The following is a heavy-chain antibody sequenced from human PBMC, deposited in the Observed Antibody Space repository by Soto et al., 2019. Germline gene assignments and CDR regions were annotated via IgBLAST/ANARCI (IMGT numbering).Heavy chain of an antibody. V-gene: IGHV5-10-1*01. D-gene: IGHD3-10*01. CDR2: IDPSDSYT. CDR3: ARLRVGFGELLTY. J-gene: IGHJ4*02. Sequence: PGKGLEWMGRIDPSDSYTNYSPSFQGHVTISADKSISTAYLQWSSLKASDTDMYYCARLRVGFGELLTYWGQGTLVTVSS.